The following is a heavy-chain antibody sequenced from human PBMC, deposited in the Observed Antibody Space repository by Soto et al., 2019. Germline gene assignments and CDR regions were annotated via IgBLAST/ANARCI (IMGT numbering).Heavy chain of an antibody. J-gene: IGHJ5*02. V-gene: IGHV4-30-4*01. CDR1: GGSISSGDYY. Sequence: QVQLQESGPGLVKPSQTLSLTCTVSGGSISSGDYYWSWIRQPPGKGLEWIGYIYYSGSTYYNPSLKSRVNISVDTSKNQFSLKLSSVTAADTAVYYCARERRRTNQIVAARPWWFDPWGQGTLVTVSS. CDR3: ARERRRTNQIVAARPWWFDP. CDR2: IYYSGST. D-gene: IGHD6-6*01.